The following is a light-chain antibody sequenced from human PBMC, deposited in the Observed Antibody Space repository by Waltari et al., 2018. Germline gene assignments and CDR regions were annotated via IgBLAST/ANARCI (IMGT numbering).Light chain of an antibody. CDR2: SAS. CDR1: RDIQTF. Sequence: DIQMSQSPSSLSANLGDRVTISCRASRDIQTFLSWYQQKPGNAPKLLLFSASRLPTGVPSRFRGSGSGSDFTLTISGLQPGDFATYFCLHTSGTSWTFGPGTKVEVK. V-gene: IGKV1-39*01. CDR3: LHTSGTSWT. J-gene: IGKJ1*01.